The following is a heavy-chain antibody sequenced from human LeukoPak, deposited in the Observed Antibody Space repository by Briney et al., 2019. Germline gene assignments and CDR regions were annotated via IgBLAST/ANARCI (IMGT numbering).Heavy chain of an antibody. Sequence: GGSLRLSCAASGFTFSSYDMHWVRQATGKGLEWASAIGTAGDTYYPGSVKGRFTISRENAKNSLYLQMNSLRAGDTAVYYCARKSPEHQGAFDIWGQGTMVTVSS. CDR2: IGTAGDT. CDR3: ARKSPEHQGAFDI. V-gene: IGHV3-13*04. D-gene: IGHD1-14*01. CDR1: GFTFSSYD. J-gene: IGHJ3*02.